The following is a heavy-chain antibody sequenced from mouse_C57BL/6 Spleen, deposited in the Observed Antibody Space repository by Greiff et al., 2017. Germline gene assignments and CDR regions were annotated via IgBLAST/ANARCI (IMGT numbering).Heavy chain of an antibody. J-gene: IGHJ2*01. V-gene: IGHV6-3*01. CDR1: GFTFSNYW. CDR2: IRLKSDNYAT. Sequence: EVKLEESGGGLVQPGGSMKLSCVASGFTFSNYWMNWVRQSPEKGLEWVAQIRLKSDNYATHYAESVKGRFTISRDDSKSSVYLQMNNLRAEDTGIYYCTGGYYGSSSYFDYWGQGTTLTVSS. CDR3: TGGYYGSSSYFDY. D-gene: IGHD1-1*01.